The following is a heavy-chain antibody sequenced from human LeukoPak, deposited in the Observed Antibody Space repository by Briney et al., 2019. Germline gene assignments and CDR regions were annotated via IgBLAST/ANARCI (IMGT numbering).Heavy chain of an antibody. CDR3: AAKMTTLSDSYYYYYMDV. D-gene: IGHD5-24*01. CDR2: IKHDGSEK. CDR1: GFTFSSYW. J-gene: IGHJ6*03. V-gene: IGHV3-7*01. Sequence: GGSLRLSCVASGFTFSSYWMTWVRQAPGKGLEWVANIKHDGSEKYYVDSVKGRFTISRDNAKNSLYLQMNSLRAEDTAVYYCAAKMTTLSDSYYYYYMDVWGKGTTVTVSS.